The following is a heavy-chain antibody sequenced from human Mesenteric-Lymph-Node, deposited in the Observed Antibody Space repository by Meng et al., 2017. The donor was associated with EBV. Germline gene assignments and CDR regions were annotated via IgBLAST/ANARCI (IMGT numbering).Heavy chain of an antibody. Sequence: QVQLVQSGAEVKEPGASVKVSCKASAYFFTTYYIHWVRQAPGQGLEWMGVINPSGPFTTYAPISPGRVTMSSDTSTSTVFLEVSSLISEDTAVYYCATGPGDLDNYWGQGTLVTVSS. J-gene: IGHJ4*01. CDR1: AYFFTTYY. CDR2: INPSGPFT. D-gene: IGHD4-17*01. V-gene: IGHV1-46*01. CDR3: ATGPGDLDNY.